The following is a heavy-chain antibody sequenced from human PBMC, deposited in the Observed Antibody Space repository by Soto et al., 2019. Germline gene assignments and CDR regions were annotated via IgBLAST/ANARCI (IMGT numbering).Heavy chain of an antibody. D-gene: IGHD1-1*01. J-gene: IGHJ4*02. Sequence: EVQLVESGGGLVQPGRSLRLSCAASGFTFDDYAMHWVRQAPGKGLEWVSGISYDSGAIGYADSVKGRFTTSRDNARNPRILQSTSLRADETAYYYCAKDLGRNPWIDFWGLGTLVTVSS. V-gene: IGHV3-9*01. CDR2: ISYDSGAI. CDR1: GFTFDDYA. CDR3: AKDLGRNPWIDF.